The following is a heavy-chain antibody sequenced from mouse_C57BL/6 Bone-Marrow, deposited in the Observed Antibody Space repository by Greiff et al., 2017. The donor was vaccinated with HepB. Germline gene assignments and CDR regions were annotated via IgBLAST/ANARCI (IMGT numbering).Heavy chain of an antibody. Sequence: VQLQQPGAELVKPGASVKLSCKASGYTFTSYWMQWVKQRPGQGLEWIGEIDPSDSYTNYNQKFKGKATLTVDTSSSTAYMQLSSLTSEDSAVYYGGREEGGGGLDYWGQGTTLTVSS. J-gene: IGHJ2*01. CDR2: IDPSDSYT. V-gene: IGHV1-50*01. CDR3: GREEGGGGLDY. CDR1: GYTFTSYW.